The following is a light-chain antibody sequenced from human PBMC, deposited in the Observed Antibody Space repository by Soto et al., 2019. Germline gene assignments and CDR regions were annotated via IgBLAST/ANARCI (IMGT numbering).Light chain of an antibody. CDR1: SGHNNYA. J-gene: IGLJ2*01. CDR3: QTWGTAIHDVV. CDR2: VNSDGSH. V-gene: IGLV4-69*01. Sequence: QLVLTQSPSASASLGASVKLTCTLSSGHNNYAIAWHQQQPEKGPRYLMKVNSDGSHTKGGGIPDRFSGSSSGAERHLTIASLQSEDEADYYCQTWGTAIHDVVFGGGTKLTVL.